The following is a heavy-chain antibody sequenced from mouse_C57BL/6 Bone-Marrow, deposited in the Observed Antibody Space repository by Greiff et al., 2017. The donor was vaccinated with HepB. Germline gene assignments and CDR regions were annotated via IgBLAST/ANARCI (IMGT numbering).Heavy chain of an antibody. V-gene: IGHV14-1*01. CDR2: IAPADGDT. Sequence: VQLQQSGAELVRPGASVKLSCTASGFNIKDYYMHWVKQRPEQGLEWIGRIAPADGDTEYAPKFPGQATMTADTSSNTAYLQLSSLTSEDTAVYYCTTYGNYEDAMDYWGQGTSVTVSS. CDR3: TTYGNYEDAMDY. D-gene: IGHD2-1*01. CDR1: GFNIKDYY. J-gene: IGHJ4*01.